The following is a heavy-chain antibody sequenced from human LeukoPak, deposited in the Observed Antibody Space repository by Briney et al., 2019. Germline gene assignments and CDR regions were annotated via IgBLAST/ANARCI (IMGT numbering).Heavy chain of an antibody. CDR2: IWYDGSNK. CDR3: ARGGGYNPFDY. D-gene: IGHD5-24*01. CDR1: GFTFSSYG. V-gene: IGHV3-33*01. J-gene: IGHJ4*02. Sequence: GGSLRLSCAASGFTFSSYGMHWVRQAPGKGLEWVAVIWYDGSNKYYADSEKGRFTISRDNSKNTLYLQMNSLRAEDTAVYYCARGGGYNPFDYWGQGTLVTVSS.